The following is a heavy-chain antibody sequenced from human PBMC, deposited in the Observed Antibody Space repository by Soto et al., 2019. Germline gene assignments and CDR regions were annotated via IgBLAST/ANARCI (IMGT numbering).Heavy chain of an antibody. V-gene: IGHV3-7*01. CDR3: ATDSGTSDY. CDR2: IKQDGSET. Sequence: GGSLRLSCAASGFTFSTYWMSWVRQAPGKGLEWVANIKQDGSETYYVDPVEGRTTISRDNAKNSLNLQMNSLRAEDTAMYYCATDSGTSDYWGRGTLVTVSS. CDR1: GFTFSTYW. D-gene: IGHD1-26*01. J-gene: IGHJ4*02.